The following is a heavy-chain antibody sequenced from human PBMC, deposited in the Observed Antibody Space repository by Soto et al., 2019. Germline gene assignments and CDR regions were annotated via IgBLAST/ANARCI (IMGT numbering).Heavy chain of an antibody. CDR2: INPSGGST. CDR1: GYTFTSYY. J-gene: IGHJ6*02. Sequence: ASVKVSCKASGYTFTSYYLHWVRQAPGQGLEWMGIINPSGGSTSYAQKLQGRVTMTTDTSTSTAYMELRSLRSDDTAVYYCARESSSSWFGGYYYYYYGMDVWGQGTTVTVSS. V-gene: IGHV1-46*01. D-gene: IGHD6-13*01. CDR3: ARESSSSWFGGYYYYYYGMDV.